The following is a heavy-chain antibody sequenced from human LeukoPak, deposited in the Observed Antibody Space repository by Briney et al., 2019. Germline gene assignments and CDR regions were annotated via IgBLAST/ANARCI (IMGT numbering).Heavy chain of an antibody. CDR1: AFTFSSHP. D-gene: IGHD1-1*01. Sequence: GGSLRLSCAASAFTFSSHPMGWVRGAPGKGLEWVSSICSSIGCTYYADSVRGRFAISRDDSKNTLYLQMNSLRAEDTAVYYCARISLAPSDNFDSWGQGTLVTVSS. CDR3: ARISLAPSDNFDS. CDR2: ICSSIGCT. V-gene: IGHV3-23*01. J-gene: IGHJ4*02.